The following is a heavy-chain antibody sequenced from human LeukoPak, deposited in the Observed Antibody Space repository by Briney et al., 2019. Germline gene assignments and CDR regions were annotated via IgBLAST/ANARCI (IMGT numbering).Heavy chain of an antibody. Sequence: GGSLRLSCTVSGFTASTNSMSWVRQAPGKGLEWVSFIYSDNTHYSDSVKGRFTVSRDNSKNTLYLQMNSLRAEDTAVYYCARDLSGLKQLDFDYWGQGTLVTVSS. CDR3: ARDLSGLKQLDFDY. CDR2: IYSDNT. V-gene: IGHV3-66*03. J-gene: IGHJ4*02. CDR1: GFTASTNS. D-gene: IGHD6-6*01.